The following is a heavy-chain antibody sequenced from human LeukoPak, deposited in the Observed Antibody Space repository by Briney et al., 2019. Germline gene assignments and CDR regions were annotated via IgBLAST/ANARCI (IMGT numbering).Heavy chain of an antibody. CDR2: IYHSGST. J-gene: IGHJ3*02. CDR1: GYSISSGYY. Sequence: SETLSLTCAVSGYSISSGYYWGWIRQPPGKGLEWIGSIYHSGSTYYNPPLKSRVTISVDTSKNQFPLKLSSVTAADTAVYYCAVLFTIFGVVSSDAFDIWGQGTMVTVSS. CDR3: AVLFTIFGVVSSDAFDI. V-gene: IGHV4-38-2*01. D-gene: IGHD3-3*01.